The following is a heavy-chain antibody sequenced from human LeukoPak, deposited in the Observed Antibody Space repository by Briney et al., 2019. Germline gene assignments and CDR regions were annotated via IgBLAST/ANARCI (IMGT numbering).Heavy chain of an antibody. CDR2: INEDGTIK. J-gene: IGHJ3*02. Sequence: GGSLRLSCAASGFTFSTSWMTWVRQAPGKELEWLGNINEDGTIKNYVDSVKGRFTTSRDNAKNSLFLQMLSLKADDTAVYYCARDSGYNAFDIWGLGTMVTVSS. CDR1: GFTFSTSW. V-gene: IGHV3-7*01. D-gene: IGHD5-18*01. CDR3: ARDSGYNAFDI.